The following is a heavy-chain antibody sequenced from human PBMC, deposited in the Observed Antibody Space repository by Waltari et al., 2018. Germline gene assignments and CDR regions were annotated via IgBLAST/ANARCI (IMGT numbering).Heavy chain of an antibody. J-gene: IGHJ6*03. CDR2: LNPNTGYT. Sequence: QVQVVQSGAEVRKPGASVEVSCKVSGYSFTGHYMHWVRQAPGQGLEWMGWLNPNTGYTNYAQKFQGRVAMTRDTSISTAYMELSRLTSDDTAVYFCAREVSGYYYMDVWGKGTTVTISS. V-gene: IGHV1-2*02. D-gene: IGHD6-6*01. CDR3: AREVSGYYYMDV. CDR1: GYSFTGHY.